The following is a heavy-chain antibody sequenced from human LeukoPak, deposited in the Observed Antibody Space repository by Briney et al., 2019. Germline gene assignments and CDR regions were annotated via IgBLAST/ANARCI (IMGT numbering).Heavy chain of an antibody. CDR3: ARDSDLLWFGEGFDP. J-gene: IGHJ5*02. Sequence: GGSLRLSCAASGFTFSDYYMSWIRQAPGKGLEWVSYISGSGSTIYYADSVKGRFTISRDNAKNSLYLQMNSLRAEDTAVYYCARDSDLLWFGEGFDPWGQGTLVTVSS. D-gene: IGHD3-10*01. V-gene: IGHV3-11*04. CDR2: ISGSGSTI. CDR1: GFTFSDYY.